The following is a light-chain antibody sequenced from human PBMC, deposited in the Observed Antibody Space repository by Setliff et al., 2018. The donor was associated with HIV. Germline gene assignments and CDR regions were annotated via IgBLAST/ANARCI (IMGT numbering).Light chain of an antibody. CDR1: NIVSKS. V-gene: IGLV3-21*04. CDR3: QVWDSSSDHPYV. J-gene: IGLJ1*01. CDR2: YDS. Sequence: SYELTQLPSVSVAPGKTARITCGGNNIVSKSVNWYQQKPGRAPVLVISYDSDRPTGFPARLPGSNSGNTATLTIRRVEAGDEADYYCQVWDSSSDHPYVFGTGTKVTVL.